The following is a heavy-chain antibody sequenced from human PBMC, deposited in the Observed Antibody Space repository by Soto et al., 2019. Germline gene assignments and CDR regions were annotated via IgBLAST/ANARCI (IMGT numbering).Heavy chain of an antibody. CDR1: GGSISSSSYY. J-gene: IGHJ4*02. CDR2: IYYSGST. D-gene: IGHD6-13*01. V-gene: IGHV4-39*01. CDR3: ARRITAAWYY. Sequence: PSETLSLTCTVSGGSISSSSYYWGWIRQPPGKGLEWIGSIYYSGSTYYNPSLKSRVTISVDTSKNQFSLKLSSVTAADTAVYYCARRITAAWYYWGQGTLVTVSS.